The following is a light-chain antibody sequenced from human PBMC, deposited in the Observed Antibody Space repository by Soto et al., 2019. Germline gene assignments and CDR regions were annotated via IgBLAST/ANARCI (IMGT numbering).Light chain of an antibody. Sequence: EIVLTQSPATLSLSPGERATLSCRASQSVSSYLAWYQQKPGQAPRLLIYDASNRATGIPARFSGSGSGTDFTLTISSLEAEDVAVYYCQQRSNLLTFGGGTKVEIK. CDR1: QSVSSY. J-gene: IGKJ4*02. CDR3: QQRSNLLT. CDR2: DAS. V-gene: IGKV3-11*01.